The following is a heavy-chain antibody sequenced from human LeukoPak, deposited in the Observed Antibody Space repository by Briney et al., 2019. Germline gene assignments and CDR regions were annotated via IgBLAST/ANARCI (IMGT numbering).Heavy chain of an antibody. D-gene: IGHD5-12*01. Sequence: PGESLKISCKGSGYSFTSYWISWVRQMPGKGLEWMGRIDPSDSYTNYSPSFQGHVTISAGKSISTAYLQWSSLKASDTAMYYCARAASGYDLLYFDYWGQGTLVTVSS. J-gene: IGHJ4*02. CDR1: GYSFTSYW. CDR3: ARAASGYDLLYFDY. CDR2: IDPSDSYT. V-gene: IGHV5-10-1*01.